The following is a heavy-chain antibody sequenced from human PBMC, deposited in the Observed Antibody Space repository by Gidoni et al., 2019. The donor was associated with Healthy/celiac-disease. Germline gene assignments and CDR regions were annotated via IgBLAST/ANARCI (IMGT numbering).Heavy chain of an antibody. CDR3: AKGYRASSSGWYYDGMDV. D-gene: IGHD6-19*01. CDR1: GFTFSVYA. J-gene: IGHJ6*02. V-gene: IGHV3-9*01. CDR2: ISWNSGSI. Sequence: ELQLVESGGGLVQPGRSLRLPCAASGFTFSVYALHWVRQAPGNGPEWVSGISWNSGSIGYADSVKGRFTISRDNAKNALYLQMNSLRAEDTALYYCAKGYRASSSGWYYDGMDVWGQGTTVTVSS.